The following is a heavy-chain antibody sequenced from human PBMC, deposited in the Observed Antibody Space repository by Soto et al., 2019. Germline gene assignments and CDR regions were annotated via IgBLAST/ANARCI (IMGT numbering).Heavy chain of an antibody. D-gene: IGHD1-26*01. CDR3: ARDRTNGGSTGHFN. CDR1: GYTFTSYG. V-gene: IGHV1-18*01. Sequence: GASVKVSCKASGYTFTSYGFTWVRQAPGQGLEWMGWISGNNGNTNYAQKFQGRVTMTTDTSTSTAYMELRSLRSDDTAVYYCARDRTNGGSTGHFNWGQGTLVTVSS. J-gene: IGHJ4*02. CDR2: ISGNNGNT.